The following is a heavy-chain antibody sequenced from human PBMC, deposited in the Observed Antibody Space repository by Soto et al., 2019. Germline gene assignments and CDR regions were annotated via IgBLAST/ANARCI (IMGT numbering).Heavy chain of an antibody. CDR2: IYYSGST. J-gene: IGHJ4*01. V-gene: IGHV4-30-4*01. Sequence: SETLSLTCTVSGGSISSGDYYWSWIRQPPGKGLEWIGYIYYSGSTYYNPSLRSRVTISVDTSKNQFSLNLSSVTAADTAVYYCARETRYTGYDWRGYYFQYWGHGTLVTVSS. CDR3: ARETRYTGYDWRGYYFQY. CDR1: GGSISSGDYY. D-gene: IGHD5-12*01.